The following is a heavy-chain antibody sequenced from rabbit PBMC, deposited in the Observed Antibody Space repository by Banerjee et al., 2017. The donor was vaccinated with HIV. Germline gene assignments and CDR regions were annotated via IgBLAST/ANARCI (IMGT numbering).Heavy chain of an antibody. CDR1: GFSFSSSYW. J-gene: IGHJ4*01. CDR2: IYAGSSGSS. CDR3: ARDSYGGSSYYSDNFKL. D-gene: IGHD8-1*01. V-gene: IGHV1S45*01. Sequence: QEQLEESGGDLVKPEGSLTLTCTASGFSFSSSYWICWVRQAPGKGLEWIACIYAGSSGSSYYASWAKGRFPMSKTSSTTVTLQMTSLTAADTATYFCARDSYGGSSYYSDNFKLWGPGTLVTVS.